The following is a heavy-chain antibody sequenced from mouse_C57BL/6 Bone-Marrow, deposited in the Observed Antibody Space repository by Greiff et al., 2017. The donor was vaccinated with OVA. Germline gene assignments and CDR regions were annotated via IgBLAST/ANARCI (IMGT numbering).Heavy chain of an antibody. CDR2: IYPRDGST. J-gene: IGHJ1*03. Sequence: QVQLQQSDAELVKPGASVKISCKVSGYTFTDHTIHWMKQRPEQGLEWIGYIYPRDGSTKYNEKFKGKATLTADQSSSTAYMQLNSLTSDVSAVYFCARRGYYYGSSYWYFDVWGTGTTVTVSS. D-gene: IGHD1-1*01. V-gene: IGHV1-78*01. CDR1: GYTFTDHT. CDR3: ARRGYYYGSSYWYFDV.